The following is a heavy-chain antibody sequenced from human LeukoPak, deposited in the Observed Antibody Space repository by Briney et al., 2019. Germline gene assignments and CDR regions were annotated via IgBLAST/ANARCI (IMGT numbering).Heavy chain of an antibody. Sequence: QPGGSLRLSCAASGYTFSVYYMDWIRQAPGKGLEWVGRIRNKANSYTSEYAASVKGRFTISRDDSKNSLYLQMNSLKTEDTDVYYCTRRAVAGALDYWGQGTLVTVSS. D-gene: IGHD6-13*01. J-gene: IGHJ4*02. CDR3: TRRAVAGALDY. CDR1: GYTFSVYY. V-gene: IGHV3-72*01. CDR2: IRNKANSYTS.